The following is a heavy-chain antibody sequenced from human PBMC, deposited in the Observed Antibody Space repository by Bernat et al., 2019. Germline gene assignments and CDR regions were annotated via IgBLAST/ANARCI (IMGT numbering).Heavy chain of an antibody. CDR3: ARDGSNWNDVVGDLDY. V-gene: IGHV3-73*02. J-gene: IGHJ4*02. CDR1: GFTFSGSA. D-gene: IGHD1-1*01. Sequence: EVQLVESGGGLVQPGGSLKLSCAASGFTFSGSAMHWVRQASGKGLEWVGRIRSKANSYATAYAASVKGRFTISRDDSKNTAYLQMNSLKTEDTAVYYCARDGSNWNDVVGDLDYWGQGTLVTVSS. CDR2: IRSKANSYAT.